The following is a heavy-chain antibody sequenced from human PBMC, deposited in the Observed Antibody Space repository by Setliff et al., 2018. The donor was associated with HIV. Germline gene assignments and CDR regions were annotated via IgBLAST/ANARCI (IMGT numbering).Heavy chain of an antibody. V-gene: IGHV1-46*01. Sequence: GASVKVSCKISGYTLTEVSMHWVRQVPGQGLEWMGIINPSGGSTRYAQKFQGRVTMTRDTSTSTVYMELSSLRSEDTAVYYCARGRVYVWGSYRSAPDYWGQGTLVTVSS. CDR3: ARGRVYVWGSYRSAPDY. D-gene: IGHD3-16*02. CDR2: INPSGGST. CDR1: GYTLTEVS. J-gene: IGHJ4*02.